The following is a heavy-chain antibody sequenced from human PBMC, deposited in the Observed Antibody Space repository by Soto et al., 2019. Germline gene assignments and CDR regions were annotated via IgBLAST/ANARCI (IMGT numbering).Heavy chain of an antibody. Sequence: LRLSCAASGFTFSIYAMSWVRQAPGKGLEWVSGISYSGSSTYYADSVKGRFTISRDNSKNTLFLQMDSLRDEETAIYYCALGKGGGRDPAFDSWGQGTTVTVSS. D-gene: IGHD2-15*01. V-gene: IGHV3-23*05. CDR1: GFTFSIYA. J-gene: IGHJ3*01. CDR2: ISYSGSST. CDR3: ALGKGGGRDPAFDS.